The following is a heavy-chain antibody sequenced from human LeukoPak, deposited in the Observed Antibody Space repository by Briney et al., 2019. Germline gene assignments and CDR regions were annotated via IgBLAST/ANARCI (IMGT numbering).Heavy chain of an antibody. CDR1: GGSFSGYY. Sequence: SSETLSLTCTVYGGSFSGYYWSWIRQPPGKGLEWIGEINHSGSTNYNPSLKSRVTISVDTSKNQFSLKLSSVTAADTAVYYCARAHQGMDVWGQGTTVTVSS. V-gene: IGHV4-34*01. CDR3: ARAHQGMDV. J-gene: IGHJ6*02. CDR2: INHSGST.